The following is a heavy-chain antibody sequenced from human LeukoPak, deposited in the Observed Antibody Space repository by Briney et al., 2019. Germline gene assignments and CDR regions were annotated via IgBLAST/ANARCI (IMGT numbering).Heavy chain of an antibody. Sequence: PGGFLRLSCAAPGFTFSSYWMNWVRQAPGKGLEWVANIKQDGSDKYYVDSVRGRFTISRDNAKNSLYLQMNSLRAEDTAVYYCARDPHRGGDFDYWGQGTLVTVSS. CDR1: GFTFSSYW. V-gene: IGHV3-7*01. CDR3: ARDPHRGGDFDY. D-gene: IGHD3-16*01. J-gene: IGHJ4*02. CDR2: IKQDGSDK.